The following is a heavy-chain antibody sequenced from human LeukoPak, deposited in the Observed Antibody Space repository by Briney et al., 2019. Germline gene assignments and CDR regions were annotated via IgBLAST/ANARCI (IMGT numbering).Heavy chain of an antibody. CDR3: ARDRGSYYGSVPIDY. Sequence: ASVKVSCKASGYTFIDYYMHWVRQAPGQGLEWMGWINPNSGGTNYAQKFQGWVTMTRDTSINTAYMELSRLRSDDTAVYYCARDRGSYYGSVPIDYWGQGTLVTVSS. V-gene: IGHV1-2*04. J-gene: IGHJ4*02. CDR1: GYTFIDYY. D-gene: IGHD1-26*01. CDR2: INPNSGGT.